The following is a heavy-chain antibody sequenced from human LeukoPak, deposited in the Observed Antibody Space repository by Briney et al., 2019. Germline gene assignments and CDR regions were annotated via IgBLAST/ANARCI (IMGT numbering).Heavy chain of an antibody. CDR3: AREDDSSGYTFSPPWY. Sequence: ASVKVSCKASGYTFTSYYMHWVRQAPGQGLEWMGIINPSGGSTSYAQKFQGRVTMTRDMSTSTVYMELSSLRSEDTAVYYCAREDDSSGYTFSPPWYRGQGTLVTVSS. CDR2: INPSGGST. V-gene: IGHV1-46*01. CDR1: GYTFTSYY. D-gene: IGHD3-22*01. J-gene: IGHJ4*02.